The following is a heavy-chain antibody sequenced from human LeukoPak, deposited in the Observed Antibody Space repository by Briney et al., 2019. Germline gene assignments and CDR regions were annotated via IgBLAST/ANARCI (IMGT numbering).Heavy chain of an antibody. CDR1: GFTFRTYG. CDR3: ARDTRGESDY. D-gene: IGHD2-2*01. J-gene: IGHJ4*01. V-gene: IGHV3-48*04. Sequence: SGGSLRLSCAASGFTFRTYGMNLVRQAPGKGLEWISYINSNSDTVHYSNSVEGRFTISRDNAKNSLYLQMNSLRAEDTAMYYCARDTRGESDYWGHGTLVTVSS. CDR2: INSNSDTV.